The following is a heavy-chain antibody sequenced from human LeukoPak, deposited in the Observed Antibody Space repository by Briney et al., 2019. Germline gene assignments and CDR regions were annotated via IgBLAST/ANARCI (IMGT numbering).Heavy chain of an antibody. CDR2: ISSSSSTI. D-gene: IGHD3-22*01. Sequence: GGSLRLSCAASGFTFSSYAMSWVRQAPGKGLEWVSYISSSSSTIYYADSVKGRFTISRDNAKNSLYLQMNSLRAEDTAVYDSSGYYLRPFDYWGQGTLVTVSS. J-gene: IGHJ4*02. V-gene: IGHV3-48*01. CDR3: SGYYLRPFDY. CDR1: GFTFSSYA.